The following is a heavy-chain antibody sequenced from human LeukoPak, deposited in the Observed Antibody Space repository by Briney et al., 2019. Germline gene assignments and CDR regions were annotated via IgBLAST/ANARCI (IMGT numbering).Heavy chain of an antibody. D-gene: IGHD3-22*01. CDR3: ARDPSGIHYESSGLDY. CDR1: GFTFSIYT. J-gene: IGHJ4*02. V-gene: IGHV3-21*01. Sequence: GGSLRLSCAASGFTFSIYTMNWVRQAPGKGLEWVSSISSSSSYIFHADSVKGRFTISRDNAKNSLSLQMNSLRAEDTAVYYCARDPSGIHYESSGLDYWGQGTLVTVSS. CDR2: ISSSSSYI.